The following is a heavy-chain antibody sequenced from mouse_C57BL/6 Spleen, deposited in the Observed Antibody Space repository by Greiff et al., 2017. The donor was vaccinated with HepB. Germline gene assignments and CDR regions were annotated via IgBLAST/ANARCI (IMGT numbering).Heavy chain of an antibody. J-gene: IGHJ1*03. Sequence: VKLLQSGAELVKPGASLKLSCTASGYTFTEYTIYWVKQKSGQGLEWIGWFYPGGGSIKYNEKFKDKATLTADKSSSTVYLELSSLTSEDSAVYFCARHPRGYWYFDVWGTGTTVTVSS. CDR2: FYPGGGSI. CDR1: GYTFTEYT. V-gene: IGHV1-62-2*01. CDR3: ARHPRGYWYFDV.